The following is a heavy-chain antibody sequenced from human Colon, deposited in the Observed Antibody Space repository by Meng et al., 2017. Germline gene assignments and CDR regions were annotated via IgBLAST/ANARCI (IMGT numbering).Heavy chain of an antibody. Sequence: EVLLVESGGGLVQPGGSLRLSCAVSGFSVSSDFMIWVRQAPGKGLEWVSMIHSSAGTFFADSVKGRFTVSTDNSKNTLYLQMNSLRIEDTAVYHCANRFVWGLGTLVTVSS. CDR3: ANRFV. J-gene: IGHJ4*02. V-gene: IGHV3-66*02. CDR1: GFSVSSDF. D-gene: IGHD3-3*01. CDR2: IHSSAGT.